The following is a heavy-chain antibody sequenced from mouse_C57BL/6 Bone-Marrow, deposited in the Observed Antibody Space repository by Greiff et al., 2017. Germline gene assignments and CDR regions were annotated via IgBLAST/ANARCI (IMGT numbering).Heavy chain of an antibody. CDR2: ISNGGGST. D-gene: IGHD1-1*01. CDR1: GFTFSDYY. J-gene: IGHJ4*01. CDR3: ASLYYYGSSYDYYAMDY. Sequence: EVMLVESGGGLVQPGGSLKLSCAASGFTFSDYYMYWVRQTPEKRLEWVAYISNGGGSTYYPDTVKGRFTISRDNAKNTLYLQMSRLKSEDTAMYYCASLYYYGSSYDYYAMDYWGQGTSVTVSS. V-gene: IGHV5-12*01.